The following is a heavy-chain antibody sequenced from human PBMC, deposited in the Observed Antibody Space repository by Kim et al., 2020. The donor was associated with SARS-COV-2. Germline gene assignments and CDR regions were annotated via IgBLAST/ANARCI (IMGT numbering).Heavy chain of an antibody. CDR2: ITSSSSNI. J-gene: IGHJ3*02. Sequence: GGSLRHSCAASGFSFSTYNMNWVRQAPGKGLEWVSFITSSSSNIYYADSVKGRFTISRDNAKNSLYLHMNSLRAEDTAVYYCTTSGTNAFDIWGLGTMFIVSS. CDR3: TTSGTNAFDI. CDR1: GFSFSTYN. V-gene: IGHV3-21*06.